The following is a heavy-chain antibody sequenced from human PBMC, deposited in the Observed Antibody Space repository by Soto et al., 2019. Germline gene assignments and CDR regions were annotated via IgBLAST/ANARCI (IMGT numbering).Heavy chain of an antibody. CDR3: ARLYSYGYFFDY. J-gene: IGHJ4*02. V-gene: IGHV4-59*08. D-gene: IGHD5-18*01. CDR1: GGSISSYY. Sequence: ASETLSLTCTVSGGSISSYYWSWIRQPPGKGLEWIGYIYYSGSTNYNPSLKSRVTISVDTSKNQFSLKLSSVTAADTAVYYCARLYSYGYFFDYWGQGTLVTVSS. CDR2: IYYSGST.